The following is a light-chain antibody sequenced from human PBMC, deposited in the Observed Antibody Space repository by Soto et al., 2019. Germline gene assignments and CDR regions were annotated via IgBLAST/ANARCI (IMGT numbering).Light chain of an antibody. CDR3: QQFYNWPRT. CDR1: QSVSSN. CDR2: GAS. J-gene: IGKJ1*01. V-gene: IGKV3-15*01. Sequence: EIVMTQSPGTLSVSPGERATLSCRASQSVSSNLAWYQQKPGQAPRLLIYGASTRATGIPARFSGSGSETEFTLTISSLQSEDFAVYYRQQFYNWPRTFGQGTKV.